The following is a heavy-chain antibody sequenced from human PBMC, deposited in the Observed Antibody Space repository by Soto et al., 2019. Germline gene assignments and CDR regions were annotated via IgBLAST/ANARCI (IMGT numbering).Heavy chain of an antibody. CDR1: VYSFTSYW. CDR2: IYPGDSDT. V-gene: IGHV5-51*01. J-gene: IGHJ6*02. Sequence: GESLKISCKGSVYSFTSYWIGWVRQMPGKGLEWMGIIYPGDSDTRYSPSFQGQVTISADKSISTAYLQWSSLKASDTAMYYCARLPMVRGVIITRPYYGMDVWGQGNTVTVSS. CDR3: ARLPMVRGVIITRPYYGMDV. D-gene: IGHD3-10*01.